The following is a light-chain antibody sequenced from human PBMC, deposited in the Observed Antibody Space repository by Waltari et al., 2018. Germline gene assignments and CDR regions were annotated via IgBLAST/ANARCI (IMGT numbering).Light chain of an antibody. CDR2: SNN. Sequence: QSVLTQPPSASGTPGQRVTIPCSGISSNIGSNTVTWYQQLPGTAPKLLIYSNNQRPSGVPDRFSGSKSGTSASLAISGLQSEDEADYYCAAWDDSLNGPVFGGGTKLTVL. CDR3: AAWDDSLNGPV. V-gene: IGLV1-44*01. J-gene: IGLJ3*02. CDR1: SSNIGSNT.